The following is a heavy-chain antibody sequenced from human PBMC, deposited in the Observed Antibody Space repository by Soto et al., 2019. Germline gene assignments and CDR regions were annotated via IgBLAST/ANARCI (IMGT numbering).Heavy chain of an antibody. CDR1: GFAFSSNA. D-gene: IGHD4-17*01. J-gene: IGHJ4*02. CDR2: ISGTGGST. Sequence: LGGSLRLSCAASGFAFSSNAMSWVRRPPGKGLEWVSAISGTGGSTYYADSVKGRFTVSRDNSKNNLYLQMSNLRVEDTAVYYCAKDLGRDYGSNNYFHYWGQGALVTVSS. CDR3: AKDLGRDYGSNNYFHY. V-gene: IGHV3-23*01.